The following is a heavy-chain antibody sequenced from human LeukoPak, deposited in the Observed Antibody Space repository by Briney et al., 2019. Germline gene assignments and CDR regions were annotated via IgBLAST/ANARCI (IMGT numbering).Heavy chain of an antibody. D-gene: IGHD3-10*01. V-gene: IGHV3-66*01. CDR2: IYSGGAT. Sequence: GGSLRLSCAAPGFTVSSDYMSWVRQAPGKGPEWVSVIYSGGATYYADSVKGRFTISRDNSRNTLYLQMNSLRAEDTAVYYCARDRGILPYGMDVWGQGTTVTVSS. J-gene: IGHJ6*02. CDR3: ARDRGILPYGMDV. CDR1: GFTVSSDY.